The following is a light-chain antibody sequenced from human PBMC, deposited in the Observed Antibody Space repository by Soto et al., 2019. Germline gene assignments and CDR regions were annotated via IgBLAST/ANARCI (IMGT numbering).Light chain of an antibody. CDR1: QTVSRSY. V-gene: IGKV3-20*01. CDR2: GAS. CDR3: QPYGSSPFT. J-gene: IGKJ3*01. Sequence: EIVLTQSPGTLSLSPGERATLSCRASQTVSRSYLAWYEQKPGQAPRLRIYGASSRATGLPDRFSGSGSGTHFTLTISRLEPEDWAVYYCQPYGSSPFTFGPGTKVDIK.